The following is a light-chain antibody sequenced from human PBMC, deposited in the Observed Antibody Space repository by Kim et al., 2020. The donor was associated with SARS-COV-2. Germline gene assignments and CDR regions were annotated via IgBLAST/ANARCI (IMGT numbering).Light chain of an antibody. CDR3: QQYEAHPYT. CDR2: YAS. V-gene: IGKV1-33*01. CDR1: HDLRNF. Sequence: SASVRDIVTITCHAIHDLRNFINWYQQIAGQAPNLMIHYASILEKGVPSLFSGSGFGTEFTFTISSLQPEDIATYHCQQYEAHPYTFGQGTKLEI. J-gene: IGKJ2*01.